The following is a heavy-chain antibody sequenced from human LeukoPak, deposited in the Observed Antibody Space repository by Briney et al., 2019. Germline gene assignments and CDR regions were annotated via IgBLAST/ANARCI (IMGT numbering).Heavy chain of an antibody. CDR3: ARGLRDFWSGPLRPNWFDP. J-gene: IGHJ5*02. D-gene: IGHD3-3*01. V-gene: IGHV4-34*01. Sequence: SETLSLTFAVYGGSSSGYYWSWIRQPPGKGLEWIGEINHSGSTNYNPSLKSRVTISVDTSKNQFSLKLSSVTAADTAVYYCARGLRDFWSGPLRPNWFDPWGQGTLVTVSS. CDR2: INHSGST. CDR1: GGSSSGYY.